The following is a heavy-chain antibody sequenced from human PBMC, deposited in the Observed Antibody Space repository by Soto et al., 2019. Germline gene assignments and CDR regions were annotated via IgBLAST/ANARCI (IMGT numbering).Heavy chain of an antibody. CDR1: GYPLTGNY. J-gene: IGHJ4*02. V-gene: IGHV1-46*03. D-gene: IGHD6-19*01. Sequence: QVQLVQSGAEVKKPGASVKVSCTASGYPLTGNYIHWVRQGPGEGLEWMGKINPSGGTTRYGQKFXGXVXXTRDTSTSTVYMEMSSLRSDATAVYYCARGEPHSSGWNFDYWGQGTLVIVSP. CDR2: INPSGGTT. CDR3: ARGEPHSSGWNFDY.